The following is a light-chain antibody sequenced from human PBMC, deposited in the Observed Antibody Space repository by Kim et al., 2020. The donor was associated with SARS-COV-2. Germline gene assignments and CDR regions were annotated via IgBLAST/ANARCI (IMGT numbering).Light chain of an antibody. CDR1: QNINTY. J-gene: IGKJ1*01. CDR2: AAS. CDR3: QQTYNTLST. Sequence: ASVGDRVTITCRASQNINTYLNWYQQKPGKAPKVLIYAASSLQSGVPSRFSGRGSGTDFTLTISSLQPEDFATYYCQQTYNTLSTFGQGTKVDIK. V-gene: IGKV1-39*01.